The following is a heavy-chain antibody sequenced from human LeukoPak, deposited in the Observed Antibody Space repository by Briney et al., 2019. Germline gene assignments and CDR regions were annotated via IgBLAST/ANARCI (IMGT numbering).Heavy chain of an antibody. J-gene: IGHJ6*02. CDR3: ARDLTFAMIVGEKYYYYYYGMDV. CDR2: IKQDGSEK. CDR1: GFTFSSYW. Sequence: PGGSLRLSCAASGFTFSSYWMSWVRQAPGKGLEWVANIKQDGSEKYYVDSVKGRFTISRDNAKNSLYLQMNSLRAEDTAVYYCARDLTFAMIVGEKYYYYYYGMDVWGQGTTVTVSS. D-gene: IGHD3-22*01. V-gene: IGHV3-7*01.